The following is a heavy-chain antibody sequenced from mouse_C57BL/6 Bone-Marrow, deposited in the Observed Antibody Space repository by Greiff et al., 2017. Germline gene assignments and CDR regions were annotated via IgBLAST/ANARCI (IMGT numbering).Heavy chain of an antibody. CDR3: SIRLGHYYGSSPYYFYY. J-gene: IGHJ2*01. CDR1: GYTFTSYW. CDR2: INPSSGYT. Sequence: QVQLQQSGAELAKPGASVKLSCKASGYTFTSYWMHWVKQRPGQGLEWIGYINPSSGYTKYNQKYKDKATLTADKSSSTAYMQLSSLTYEDSAVYYCSIRLGHYYGSSPYYFYYWGQGTTLTVSS. D-gene: IGHD1-1*01. V-gene: IGHV1-7*01.